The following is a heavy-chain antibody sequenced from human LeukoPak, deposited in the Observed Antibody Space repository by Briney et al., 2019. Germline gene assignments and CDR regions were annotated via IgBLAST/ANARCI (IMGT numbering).Heavy chain of an antibody. V-gene: IGHV1-8*02. CDR3: ARAARRGRAFDY. D-gene: IGHD6-13*01. Sequence: ASVKVSCKASGYTFTSYDINWVRQATGQGLEWMGWMNPNSGNTGYAQKFQGRVTMTRNTSISTAYMELSSLRSEDTAVYYCARAARRGRAFDYWGQGTLVTVSS. CDR1: GYTFTSYD. J-gene: IGHJ4*02. CDR2: MNPNSGNT.